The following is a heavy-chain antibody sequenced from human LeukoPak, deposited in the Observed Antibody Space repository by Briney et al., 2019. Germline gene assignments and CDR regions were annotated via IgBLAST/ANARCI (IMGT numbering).Heavy chain of an antibody. Sequence: GGSLRLSCAASGFTFSSHSMNWVRQAPGKGLEWVSYISSSSSTIYYADSVKGRFTISRDNAKNLLYLQMNSLRAEDTAVYYCARERWDYSIDYWGQGTLVTVSS. V-gene: IGHV3-48*01. CDR1: GFTFSSHS. J-gene: IGHJ4*02. CDR2: ISSSSSTI. D-gene: IGHD4-11*01. CDR3: ARERWDYSIDY.